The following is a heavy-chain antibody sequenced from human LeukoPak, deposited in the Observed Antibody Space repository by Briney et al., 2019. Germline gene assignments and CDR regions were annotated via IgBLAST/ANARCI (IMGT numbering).Heavy chain of an antibody. CDR1: GGSISSSAW. Sequence: SETLSLTCAVSGGSISSSAWWTWVRPPPGEVLEWSGEIYYSGRTNYDPSLKSRVTISVDRSKNHFPLELRSATAADTAVYYCASRWDLTGAPCWGQETLVTVS. V-gene: IGHV4-4*02. CDR2: IYYSGRT. CDR3: ASRWDLTGAPC. J-gene: IGHJ4*02. D-gene: IGHD1-14*01.